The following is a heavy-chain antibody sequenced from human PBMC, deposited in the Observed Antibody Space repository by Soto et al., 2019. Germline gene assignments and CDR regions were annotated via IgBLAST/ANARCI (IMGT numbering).Heavy chain of an antibody. D-gene: IGHD6-19*01. CDR2: ISSSSSYI. Sequence: EVQLVESGGGLVKPGGSLRLSCAASGFTFSSYSMNWVRQAPGKGLEWVSSISSSSSYIYYADSVKGRFTISRDNAKNSPYLRMNSLRAEDAAVYYCARDDRIGWDFDYWGQGTLVTASS. V-gene: IGHV3-21*01. CDR1: GFTFSSYS. CDR3: ARDDRIGWDFDY. J-gene: IGHJ4*02.